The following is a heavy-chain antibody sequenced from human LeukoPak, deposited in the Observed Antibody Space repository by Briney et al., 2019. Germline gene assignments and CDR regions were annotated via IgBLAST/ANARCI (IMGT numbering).Heavy chain of an antibody. Sequence: GGSLRLSCAASGFTFSSYAMSWVRQAPGKGLEWVSAISGSGGSTVYADSVKGRFTISRDNSKNTLYLQMNSLRAEDTAVYYCAKDLLSGSGSYSWGVFDYWGQGTLVTVSS. CDR3: AKDLLSGSGSYSWGVFDY. J-gene: IGHJ4*02. D-gene: IGHD3-10*01. CDR2: ISGSGGST. CDR1: GFTFSSYA. V-gene: IGHV3-23*01.